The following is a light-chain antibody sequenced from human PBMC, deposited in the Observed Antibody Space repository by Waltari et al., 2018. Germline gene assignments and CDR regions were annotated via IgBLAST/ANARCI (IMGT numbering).Light chain of an antibody. J-gene: IGLJ2*01. CDR1: SFNIATDYA. CDR3: QSYDSTLRVSV. V-gene: IGLV1-40*01. Sequence: QSALPQPPSVSGPPGQWVSISCPGSSFNIATDYAGHWYQQLPGAAPKLLIQGNSNRPSGVPDRFSGSKSGTSASLAIAGLQAEDEADYYCQSYDSTLRVSVFGGGSRLTVL. CDR2: GNS.